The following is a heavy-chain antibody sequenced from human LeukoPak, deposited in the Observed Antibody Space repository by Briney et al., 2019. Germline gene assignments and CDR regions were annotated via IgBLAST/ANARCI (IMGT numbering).Heavy chain of an antibody. CDR1: GFTFSSYA. Sequence: GGSLRLSCAASGFTFSSYAMSWVRQAPGKGLEWVSAISGSGGSTYYADSVKGRFTISRDNSKNTLCLQMNSLRAEDTAVYYCAKDRSSGWFFDYWGQGTLVTVSS. J-gene: IGHJ4*02. D-gene: IGHD6-19*01. CDR3: AKDRSSGWFFDY. V-gene: IGHV3-23*01. CDR2: ISGSGGST.